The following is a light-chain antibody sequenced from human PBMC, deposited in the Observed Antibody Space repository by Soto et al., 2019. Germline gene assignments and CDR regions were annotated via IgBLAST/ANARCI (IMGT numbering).Light chain of an antibody. CDR2: DVS. J-gene: IGKJ1*01. CDR3: QQYGISPT. Sequence: EIVLTQSPGTLSLSPGERATPPCGSSHSVTTNYLAWYQQKPGQAPRLLIYDVSSRATGIPDRFSGSGSGTDFTLTISRLEPVDFAVYYCQQYGISPTFGQGTKVEIK. CDR1: HSVTTNY. V-gene: IGKV3-20*01.